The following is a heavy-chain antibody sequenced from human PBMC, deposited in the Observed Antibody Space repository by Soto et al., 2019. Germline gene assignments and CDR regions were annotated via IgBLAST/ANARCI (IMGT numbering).Heavy chain of an antibody. CDR2: IWNDGSNK. CDR1: GFSFSSYG. Sequence: GGSLRLSCAASGFSFSSYGMHWVRRAPGKGLEWLAVIWNDGSNKFNADSVRGRFTISRDNSKNTLYLQMNSLRGDDTAVYYCARSEMATTLDFGYWGQGTQVTVSS. D-gene: IGHD5-12*01. V-gene: IGHV3-33*01. CDR3: ARSEMATTLDFGY. J-gene: IGHJ4*02.